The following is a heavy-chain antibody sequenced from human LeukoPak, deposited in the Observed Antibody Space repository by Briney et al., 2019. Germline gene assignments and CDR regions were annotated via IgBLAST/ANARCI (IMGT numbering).Heavy chain of an antibody. J-gene: IGHJ4*02. CDR2: INHSGST. CDR1: GGSFSGYY. D-gene: IGHD3-9*01. V-gene: IGHV4-34*01. CDR3: ARTSSVLRYFDWITPLDY. Sequence: SETLSLTCAVYGGSFSGYYWSWIRQPPGKGLEWIGEINHSGSTNYNPSLKSRVTISVDTSKNQFSLKLSSVTAADTAVYYCARTSSVLRYFDWITPLDYWGQGTLVTVSS.